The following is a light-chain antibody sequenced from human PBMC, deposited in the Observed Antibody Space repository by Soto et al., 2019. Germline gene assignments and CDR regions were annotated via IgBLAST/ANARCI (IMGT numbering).Light chain of an antibody. CDR1: SSVVGDYNY. CDR2: EVR. J-gene: IGLJ1*01. CDR3: TSYTTSSTLYV. V-gene: IGLV2-14*01. Sequence: QSALTQPASVSGSPGQSITISCTGTSSVVGDYNYVSWYQQHPGKAPKLLIFEVRHRPSGVSNRFSGSKSANTASLTISGLQAEDEADYYCTSYTTSSTLYVFGTGTKVAVL.